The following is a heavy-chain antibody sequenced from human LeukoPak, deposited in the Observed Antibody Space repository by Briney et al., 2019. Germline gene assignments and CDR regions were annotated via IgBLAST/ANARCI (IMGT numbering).Heavy chain of an antibody. D-gene: IGHD3-10*01. V-gene: IGHV4-31*03. J-gene: IGHJ4*02. CDR2: IYYSGST. CDR3: ARDRGDSTPFDY. CDR1: GGSISSSSYY. Sequence: SETLSLTCTVSGGSISSSSYYWGWIRQPPGKGLEWIGYIYYSGSTYYNPSLKSRVTISVDTSKNQFSLKLSSVTAADTAVYYCARDRGDSTPFDYWGQGTLVTVSS.